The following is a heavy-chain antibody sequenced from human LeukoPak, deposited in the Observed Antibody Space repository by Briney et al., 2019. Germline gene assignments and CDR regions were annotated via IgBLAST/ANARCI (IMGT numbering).Heavy chain of an antibody. Sequence: GGSLRLSCAASGFTFSSYSMTWVRQAPGKGLEWVSYISSSSSTIYYADSVKGRFTISRDNAKNSLYLQMNSLRDEDTAVYYCARDQLGIAAAGTVYYYGMNVWGQGTTVTVSS. CDR1: GFTFSSYS. V-gene: IGHV3-48*02. CDR3: ARDQLGIAAAGTVYYYGMNV. CDR2: ISSSSSTI. J-gene: IGHJ6*02. D-gene: IGHD6-13*01.